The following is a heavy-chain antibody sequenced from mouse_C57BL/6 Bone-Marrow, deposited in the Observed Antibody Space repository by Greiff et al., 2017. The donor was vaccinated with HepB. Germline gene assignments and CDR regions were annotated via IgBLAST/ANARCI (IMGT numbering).Heavy chain of an antibody. Sequence: VQLQQSGAELVKPGASVKISCKASGYAFSSYWMNWVKQRPGKGLEWIGQIYPGDGDTNYNGKFKGKATLTADKSSSTAYMQLSSLTSEDSAVYFCARNPHYYGSSHPAMEYWGQGTSVTVSS. J-gene: IGHJ4*01. D-gene: IGHD1-1*01. CDR3: ARNPHYYGSSHPAMEY. CDR2: IYPGDGDT. V-gene: IGHV1-80*01. CDR1: GYAFSSYW.